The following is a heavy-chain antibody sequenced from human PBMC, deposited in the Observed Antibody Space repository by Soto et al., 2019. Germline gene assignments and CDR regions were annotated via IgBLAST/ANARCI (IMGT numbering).Heavy chain of an antibody. CDR3: AYVGGYSTGDYSFDV. Sequence: SVEVSFKASCSTFTSNGIGWVRQAPGQGLEWMGWISTYNENMDSAPQLQGRLTMTTDTSTTTAYMELTNLKSDDTALYYCAYVGGYSTGDYSFDVWGQGTPVTVSS. CDR2: ISTYNENM. J-gene: IGHJ4*02. CDR1: CSTFTSNG. D-gene: IGHD5-18*01. V-gene: IGHV1-18*04.